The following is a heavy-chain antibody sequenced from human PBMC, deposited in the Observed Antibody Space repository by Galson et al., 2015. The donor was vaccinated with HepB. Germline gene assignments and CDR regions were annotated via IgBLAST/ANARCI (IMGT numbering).Heavy chain of an antibody. J-gene: IGHJ5*02. CDR1: GFTVSSNY. Sequence: SLRLSCAASGFTVSSNYMSWVRQAPGKGLEWVSVIYSGGSTYYADSVKGRLTISRHNSKNTLYLQMNSLRAEDTAVYYCARACSGGSCYPWAPFDPWGQGTLVTVSS. CDR3: ARACSGGSCYPWAPFDP. D-gene: IGHD2-15*01. V-gene: IGHV3-53*04. CDR2: IYSGGST.